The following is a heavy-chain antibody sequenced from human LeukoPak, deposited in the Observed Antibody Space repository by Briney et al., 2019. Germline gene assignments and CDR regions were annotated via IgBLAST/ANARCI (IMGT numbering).Heavy chain of an antibody. CDR3: ARDKYWDLDH. V-gene: IGHV1-18*01. CDR2: ISTNSGNT. CDR1: GYIFTTYG. Sequence: ASVKDSSQASGYIFTTYGMSWVRQAPGQGLEWMGWISTNSGNTKYAEYLQGRVTMTRDTSTNTAYMELRSLTPDDAAVYYCARDKYWDLDHWGQGTLVTVSS. J-gene: IGHJ4*02. D-gene: IGHD2-8*02.